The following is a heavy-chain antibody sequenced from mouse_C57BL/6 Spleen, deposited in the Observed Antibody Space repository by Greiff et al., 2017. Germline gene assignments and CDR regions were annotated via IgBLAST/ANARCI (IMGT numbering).Heavy chain of an antibody. Sequence: VQLQQSGPELVKPGASVKISCKASGYTFTDYYMNWVKQSHGKSLEWIGDINPNNGGTSYNQKFKGKATLTVDKSSSTAYMELRSLTSEDSAVYYCARRGTTVAWYFDVWGTGTTVTVSS. D-gene: IGHD1-1*01. V-gene: IGHV1-26*01. CDR3: ARRGTTVAWYFDV. CDR2: INPNNGGT. CDR1: GYTFTDYY. J-gene: IGHJ1*03.